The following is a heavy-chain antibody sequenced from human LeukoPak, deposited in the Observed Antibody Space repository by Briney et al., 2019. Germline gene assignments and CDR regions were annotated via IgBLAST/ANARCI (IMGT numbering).Heavy chain of an antibody. J-gene: IGHJ4*02. CDR2: IYRGGST. Sequence: GGSLRLSCAASGFTVSSNYMSWVRQAPGKGLEWVSIIYRGGSTYYADSVKGRFTISRDNSKNTLYLQMNSLRAEDTAVYYCARDFVGGGDYDWGQGTLVTVSS. V-gene: IGHV3-53*01. D-gene: IGHD2-21*01. CDR1: GFTVSSNY. CDR3: ARDFVGGGDYD.